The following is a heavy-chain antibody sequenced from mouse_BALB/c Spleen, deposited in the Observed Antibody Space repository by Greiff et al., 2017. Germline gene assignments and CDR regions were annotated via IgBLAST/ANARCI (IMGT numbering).Heavy chain of an antibody. CDR1: GFTFSSFG. D-gene: IGHD2-14*01. CDR2: ISSGSSTI. J-gene: IGHJ3*01. Sequence: EVKLMESGGGLVQPGGSRKLSCAASGFTFSSFGMHWVRQAPEKGLEWVAYISSGSSTIYYADTVKGRFTISRDNPKNTLFLQMTSLRSEDTAMYYCARGYYRYDGFAYWGQGTLVTVSA. CDR3: ARGYYRYDGFAY. V-gene: IGHV5-17*02.